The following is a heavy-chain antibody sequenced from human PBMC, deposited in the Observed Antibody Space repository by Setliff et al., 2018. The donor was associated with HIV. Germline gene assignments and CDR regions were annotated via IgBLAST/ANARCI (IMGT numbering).Heavy chain of an antibody. J-gene: IGHJ2*01. Sequence: SETLSLTCAVSGGSISSNTYYWGWIRQPPGKGLERIGSIYYSGSTYYNPSLKSRVTISVDTSKNQFSLKLSSVTAADTAVYYCARQGAGIQVRYFDWPWDPWTLDFDIWGRGTLVTVSS. CDR1: GGSISSNTYY. V-gene: IGHV4-39*01. D-gene: IGHD3-9*01. CDR3: ARQGAGIQVRYFDWPWDPWTLDFDI. CDR2: IYYSGST.